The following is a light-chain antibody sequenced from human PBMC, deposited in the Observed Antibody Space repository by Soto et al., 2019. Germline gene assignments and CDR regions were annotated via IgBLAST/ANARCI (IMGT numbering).Light chain of an antibody. V-gene: IGKV3-15*01. CDR2: GAS. Sequence: EIVMTQSPATLSVSPGERATLSCRAIQSVSSYLAWYQQKPGQAPSLLIYGASTRDTGIPARFSGSGSGTAFTLTISSRQSEDFAVYYCHQYNNWPLYTFGEGTKLEIK. CDR3: HQYNNWPLYT. CDR1: QSVSSY. J-gene: IGKJ2*01.